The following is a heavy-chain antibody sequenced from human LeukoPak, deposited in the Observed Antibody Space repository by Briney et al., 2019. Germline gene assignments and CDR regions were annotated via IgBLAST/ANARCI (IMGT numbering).Heavy chain of an antibody. D-gene: IGHD3-22*01. CDR3: ARGVDYYENSGTIDY. Sequence: GGSLRLSYAASGFTFNNYAMNWVRQAPGKGLEWVSAISGSGGSTYYADSVKGRFTISRDNSKNTLYLQMNSLRAEDSAVYYCARGVDYYENSGTIDYWGQGTLVTVSS. V-gene: IGHV3-23*01. J-gene: IGHJ4*02. CDR1: GFTFNNYA. CDR2: ISGSGGST.